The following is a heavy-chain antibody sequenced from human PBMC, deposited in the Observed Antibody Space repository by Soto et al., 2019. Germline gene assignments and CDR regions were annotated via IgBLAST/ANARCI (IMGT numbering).Heavy chain of an antibody. CDR2: IIPIFGTA. J-gene: IGHJ6*02. Sequence: QVQLVQSGAEVKKPGSSVKVSCKASGGTFSSYAISWVRQAPGQGLEWMGGIIPIFGTANYAQKFQGRVTIIADESTSTAYMELSSLRSEDTAVYYCARGYYGSGSYFYYYYGMDVWGQGTTVTVSS. V-gene: IGHV1-69*01. CDR1: GGTFSSYA. CDR3: ARGYYGSGSYFYYYYGMDV. D-gene: IGHD3-10*01.